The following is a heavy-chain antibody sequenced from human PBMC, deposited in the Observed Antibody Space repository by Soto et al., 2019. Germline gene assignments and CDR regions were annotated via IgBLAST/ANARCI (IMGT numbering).Heavy chain of an antibody. CDR2: IYYSGST. J-gene: IGHJ4*02. D-gene: IGHD3-22*01. Sequence: PSETLSLSCTVSGGSISSGGYYWSWIRQHPGKGLEWIGYIYYSGSTYYNPSLKSRVTISVDTSKNQFSLKLSSVTAADTAVYYCARYRDYYDSSGLVPNFDYWGQGTLVTVSS. CDR3: ARYRDYYDSSGLVPNFDY. CDR1: GGSISSGGYY. V-gene: IGHV4-31*03.